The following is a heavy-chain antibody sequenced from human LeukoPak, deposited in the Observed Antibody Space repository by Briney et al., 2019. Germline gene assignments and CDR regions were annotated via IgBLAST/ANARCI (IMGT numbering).Heavy chain of an antibody. CDR3: ARALVVVAACWFDP. CDR2: ISGDGAST. D-gene: IGHD2-15*01. J-gene: IGHJ5*02. CDR1: GFTFAIHA. V-gene: IGHV3-23*01. Sequence: GGSLRLSCAASGFTFAIHAMTWVRQAPGKGLEWVSGISGDGASTHYAESVKGQFTISRDNAKNSLYLQMNSLRAEDTAVYYCARALVVVAACWFDPWGQGTLVTVSS.